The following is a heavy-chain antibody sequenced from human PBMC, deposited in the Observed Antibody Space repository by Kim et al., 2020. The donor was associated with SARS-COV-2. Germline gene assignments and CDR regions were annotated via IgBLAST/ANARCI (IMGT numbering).Heavy chain of an antibody. V-gene: IGHV4-39*01. J-gene: IGHJ4*02. CDR3: ARHRSGGIVGAIDY. D-gene: IGHD1-26*01. Sequence: TPSLKSRCTISVDTSKNPFSRKLSSVTAADTAVYYCARHRSGGIVGAIDYWGQGTLVTVSS.